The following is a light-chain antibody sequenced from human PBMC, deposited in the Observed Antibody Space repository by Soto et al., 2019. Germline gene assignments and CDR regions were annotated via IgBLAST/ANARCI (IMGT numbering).Light chain of an antibody. CDR1: QSISSN. CDR2: AAS. V-gene: IGKV1-39*01. CDR3: QESYSTPRT. Sequence: DIQMTQSPSSLSASVRDRVTITCRASQSISSNLNWYQQKPGKARKLLIYAASSLQSVVPSRFSGSVSGTDFTLTVSSLQPEDFATYFCQESYSTPRTVGQGTKVEVK. J-gene: IGKJ1*01.